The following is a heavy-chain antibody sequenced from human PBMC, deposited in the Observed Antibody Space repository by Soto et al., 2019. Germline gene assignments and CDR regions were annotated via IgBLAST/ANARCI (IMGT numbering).Heavy chain of an antibody. Sequence: PGGSLRLSCAASGFTFSSYGMHWVRQAPGKGLEWVAVISYDGSNKYYADSVKGRFTISRDSSKNTLYLQMNSLRAEDTAVYYCANALDPSSSWTFPRFDYWGQGTLVTVSS. CDR2: ISYDGSNK. D-gene: IGHD6-13*01. CDR1: GFTFSSYG. V-gene: IGHV3-30*18. CDR3: ANALDPSSSWTFPRFDY. J-gene: IGHJ4*02.